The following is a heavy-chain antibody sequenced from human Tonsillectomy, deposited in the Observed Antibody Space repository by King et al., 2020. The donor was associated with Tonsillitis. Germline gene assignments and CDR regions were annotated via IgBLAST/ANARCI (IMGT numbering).Heavy chain of an antibody. CDR3: ARDTAGRGCFDY. J-gene: IGHJ4*02. CDR1: GYTFTSYY. Sequence: QLVQSGAEVKKPGASVKVSCKASGYTFTSYYMHWVRQPPGQGLEWMGIINPSGGSTSYAQKFQGRVTMTRDTSTSTVYMELSSLRSEDTAVYYCARDTAGRGCFDYWGQGTLVTVSS. V-gene: IGHV1-46*03. CDR2: INPSGGST. D-gene: IGHD6-19*01.